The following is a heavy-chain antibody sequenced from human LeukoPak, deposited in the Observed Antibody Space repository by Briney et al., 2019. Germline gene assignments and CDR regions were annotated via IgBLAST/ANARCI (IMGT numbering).Heavy chain of an antibody. V-gene: IGHV1-18*01. CDR2: ISTYNGDT. CDR1: GYTFISYG. CDR3: ATAAAGGYFQH. D-gene: IGHD6-13*01. Sequence: GASVKVSCKASGYTFISYGINWVRQAPGQGLEWMGWISTYNGDTNYAQKHQGRVTMTTDTSTSTAYMELSSLRSEDTAVYYCATAAAGGYFQHWGQGTLVTVSS. J-gene: IGHJ1*01.